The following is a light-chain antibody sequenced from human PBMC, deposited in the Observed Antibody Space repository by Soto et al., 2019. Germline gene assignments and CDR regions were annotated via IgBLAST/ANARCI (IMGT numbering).Light chain of an antibody. V-gene: IGKV3-15*01. CDR1: QSVSSN. J-gene: IGKJ5*01. Sequence: EIVMTQSPATLSVSPGERATLSCRASQSVSSNLAWYQQKPGQAPRLLIYGASSRATGIPVRFSGSGSGTEFTLTISSLQPEDFATYYCQQSYSTLSITFGQGTRLEIK. CDR3: QQSYSTLSIT. CDR2: GAS.